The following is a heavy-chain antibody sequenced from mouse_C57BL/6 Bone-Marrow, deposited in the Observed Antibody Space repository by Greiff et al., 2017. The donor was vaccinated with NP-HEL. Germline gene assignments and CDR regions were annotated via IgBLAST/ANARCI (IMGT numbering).Heavy chain of an antibody. CDR1: GYTFTSYW. J-gene: IGHJ3*01. CDR2: IDPSDSST. D-gene: IGHD2-2*01. CDR3: ARVSTMVRWFAY. V-gene: IGHV1-59*01. Sequence: VQLQQPGAELVRPGTSVKLSCKASGYTFTSYWMHWVKQRPGPGLEWIGEIDPSDSSTNYNQKFKGKATLTVDTASSTADMQLSSVTSEDSAVYYGARVSTMVRWFAYWGQGTLVTVSA.